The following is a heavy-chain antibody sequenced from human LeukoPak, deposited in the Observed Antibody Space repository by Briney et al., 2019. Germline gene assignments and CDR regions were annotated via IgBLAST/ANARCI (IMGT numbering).Heavy chain of an antibody. J-gene: IGHJ4*02. CDR1: GFTFNNYA. D-gene: IGHD2-15*01. CDR2: ISGSGGST. Sequence: GGSLRLSCAASGFTFNNYAMAWVRQAPGKGLEWVSGISGSGGSTFYSVRGRFTISRDNSKNTLFLQMNRLRAEDTAIYYCAKAGEYCPDGSCYSENYYFDYWGQGTLVTVSS. CDR3: AKAGEYCPDGSCYSENYYFDY. V-gene: IGHV3-23*01.